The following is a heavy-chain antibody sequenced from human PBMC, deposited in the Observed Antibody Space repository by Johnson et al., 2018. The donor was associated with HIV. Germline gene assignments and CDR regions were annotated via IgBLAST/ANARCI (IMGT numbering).Heavy chain of an antibody. CDR3: ARDPIAFRNYYGSGSAFDM. CDR2: ISGSDHST. CDR1: GFTVMSHY. J-gene: IGHJ3*02. Sequence: VQLVESGGGVVQPGRSLRLSCAASGFTVMSHYMTWVRQAPGKGLEWVSPISGSDHSTYYADSVKGRCTISRDNSKNTLFLQMNSLRPEDTAVYHCARDPIAFRNYYGSGSAFDMWGHGTMVTVSS. D-gene: IGHD3-10*01. V-gene: IGHV3-66*02.